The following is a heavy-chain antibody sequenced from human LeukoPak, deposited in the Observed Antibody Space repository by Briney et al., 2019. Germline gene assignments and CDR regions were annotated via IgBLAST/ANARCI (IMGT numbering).Heavy chain of an antibody. Sequence: PGGSLRLSCARSGFIFTPYTMGWVRHDPGEGLGWGALILHDGSNKNYADSVKGRFTISRDNSKNTVHLQMNNLRPDDTAVYYCVRDGMAGTPNAFDMWGQGTMVTVSS. CDR3: VRDGMAGTPNAFDM. CDR2: ILHDGSNK. V-gene: IGHV3-30*04. CDR1: GFIFTPYT. J-gene: IGHJ3*02. D-gene: IGHD6-19*01.